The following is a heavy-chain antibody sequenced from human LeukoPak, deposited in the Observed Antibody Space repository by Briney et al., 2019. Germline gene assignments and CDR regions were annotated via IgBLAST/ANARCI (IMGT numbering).Heavy chain of an antibody. CDR2: IWYDGSKT. CDR3: AKDLSYGSLWFDP. J-gene: IGHJ5*02. V-gene: IGHV3-33*06. Sequence: GGSLRLSCAASGFTFSSHGMQWVRQAPGKGLAWVALIWYDGSKTNYVDSVMGRFTISRDSSKNTLYLQMDNLRVEDTAVYFCAKDLSYGSLWFDPWGQGTLVTVSS. D-gene: IGHD3-10*01. CDR1: GFTFSSHG.